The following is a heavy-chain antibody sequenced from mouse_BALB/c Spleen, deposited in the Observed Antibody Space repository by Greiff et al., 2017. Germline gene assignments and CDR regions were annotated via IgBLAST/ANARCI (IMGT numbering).Heavy chain of an antibody. D-gene: IGHD2-1*01. CDR2: IDPANGNT. J-gene: IGHJ4*01. CDR1: GFNIKDTY. Sequence: VQLQQSGAELVKPGASVKLSCTASGFNIKDTYMHWVKQRPEQGLEWIGRIDPANGNTKNDPKFQGKATITADTSSNTAYLQLSSLTSEDTAVYYCAYYGNYYAMDYWGQGTSVTVSS. CDR3: AYYGNYYAMDY. V-gene: IGHV14-3*02.